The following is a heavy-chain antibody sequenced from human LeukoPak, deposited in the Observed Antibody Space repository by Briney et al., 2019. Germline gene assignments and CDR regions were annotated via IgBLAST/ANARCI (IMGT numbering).Heavy chain of an antibody. V-gene: IGHV4-61*02. D-gene: IGHD1-26*01. CDR1: GGSISSGSYY. CDR2: IYTSGST. CDR3: ARHVRGYFDY. J-gene: IGHJ4*02. Sequence: SETLSLTCTVSGGSISSGSYYWSWIRQPAGKGLEWIGRIYTSGSTNYNPSLKSRVTISVDTSKNQFSLKLSSVTAADTAVYYCARHVRGYFDYWGQGTLVTVSS.